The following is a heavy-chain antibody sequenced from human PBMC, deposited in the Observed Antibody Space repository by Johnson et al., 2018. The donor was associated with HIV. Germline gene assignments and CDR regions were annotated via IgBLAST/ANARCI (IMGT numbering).Heavy chain of an antibody. J-gene: IGHJ3*02. CDR3: AREAWGFGERVDAFDI. D-gene: IGHD3-10*01. Sequence: EQLVESGGGLVQPGGSLRLSCAASGFTVSSYYMSWVRQAPGKGLEWVSVIYSGGSTYYADSVTGRFTIPRDNSKNTLYLQMNSLRAEDTAVYYCAREAWGFGERVDAFDIWGQGTMVTVSS. V-gene: IGHV3-66*01. CDR2: IYSGGST. CDR1: GFTVSSYY.